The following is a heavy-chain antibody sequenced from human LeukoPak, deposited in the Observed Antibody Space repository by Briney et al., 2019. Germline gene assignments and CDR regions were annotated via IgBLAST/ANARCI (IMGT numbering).Heavy chain of an antibody. D-gene: IGHD3-10*01. J-gene: IGHJ4*02. CDR3: ARSSLYGSRSYHHDY. CDR1: GYTFTGYY. Sequence: VASVKVSCKASGYTFTGYYMHWVRQAPGQGLEWMGRINPNSGGTNYAQKFQGRVTMTRDTSISTAYMELSRLRSDDTAVYYCARSSLYGSRSYHHDYWGQGTLVTVSS. V-gene: IGHV1-2*06. CDR2: INPNSGGT.